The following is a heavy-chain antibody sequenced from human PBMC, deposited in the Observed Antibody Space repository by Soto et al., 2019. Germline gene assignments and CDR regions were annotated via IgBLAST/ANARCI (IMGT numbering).Heavy chain of an antibody. Sequence: EVQLLESGGGLVQPGGSLRLSCAASGFIFSNYVLSWVRQAPGKGLEWVSAISGTGGSTYYADSVKGRFTISRDNSKNMLYVQMNSLRVEDTAVYYCGKEGNGLDVLDSWGPGTLVTVSS. CDR2: ISGTGGST. V-gene: IGHV3-23*01. J-gene: IGHJ4*02. CDR1: GFIFSNYV. CDR3: GKEGNGLDVLDS. D-gene: IGHD2-21*01.